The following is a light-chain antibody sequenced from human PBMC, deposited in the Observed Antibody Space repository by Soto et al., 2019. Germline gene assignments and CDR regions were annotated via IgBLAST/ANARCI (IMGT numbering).Light chain of an antibody. J-gene: IGKJ1*01. CDR2: GAS. CDR3: HQYGVSPWT. Sequence: EIVMTQSPATLSLSPGERATLSCRASQSVSSSYLAWYQQKPGQAPRLLIFGASRRATGIPDRFSGSGSGTVFTLSISRLEPEDFAVYYCHQYGVSPWTFGQGTKVEIK. CDR1: QSVSSSY. V-gene: IGKV3-20*01.